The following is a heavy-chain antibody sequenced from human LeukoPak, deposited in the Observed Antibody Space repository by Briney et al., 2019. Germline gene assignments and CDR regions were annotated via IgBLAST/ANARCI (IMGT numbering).Heavy chain of an antibody. D-gene: IGHD3-10*01. CDR1: GFTFSSYA. Sequence: PGGSPRLSCAASGFTFSSYAMSWVRQAPGKGLEWVSAISGSGGSTYYADSVKGRFTISRDNSKNTLYLQMNSLRAEDTAVYYCAKDDRSGSLYYFDYWGQGTLVTVSS. J-gene: IGHJ4*02. CDR3: AKDDRSGSLYYFDY. V-gene: IGHV3-23*01. CDR2: ISGSGGST.